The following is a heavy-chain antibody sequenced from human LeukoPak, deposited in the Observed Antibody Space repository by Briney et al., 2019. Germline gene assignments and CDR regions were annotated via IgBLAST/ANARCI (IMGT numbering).Heavy chain of an antibody. CDR1: GGSISRGDYY. J-gene: IGHJ3*02. Sequence: SETLSLTCTVSGGSISRGDYYWSWIRQPPGKGLEWIGYIYYSGSTYYNPSLKSRVTISVDTSKNQFSLKLSSVTAADTAVYYCARDRPRGPLGLDIWGQGTMVTVSS. V-gene: IGHV4-30-4*01. CDR3: ARDRPRGPLGLDI. CDR2: IYYSGST. D-gene: IGHD1-14*01.